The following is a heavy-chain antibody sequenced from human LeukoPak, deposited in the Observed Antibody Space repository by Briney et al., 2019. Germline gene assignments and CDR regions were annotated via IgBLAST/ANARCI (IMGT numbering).Heavy chain of an antibody. J-gene: IGHJ4*02. Sequence: PGGSLRLSCAASGFTFSSYSMNWVRQAPGKGLEWVSSISSSSYVYYADSVKGRFTISRDNAKNSLYLQMNSLRAEDTAVYYCAREGGHYGSGSSDYWGQGTLVTVSS. D-gene: IGHD3-10*01. CDR1: GFTFSSYS. CDR3: AREGGHYGSGSSDY. CDR2: ISSSSYV. V-gene: IGHV3-21*01.